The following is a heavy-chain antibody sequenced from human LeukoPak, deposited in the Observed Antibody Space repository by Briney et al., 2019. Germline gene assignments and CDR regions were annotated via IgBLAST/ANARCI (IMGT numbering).Heavy chain of an antibody. CDR2: IYYSGST. V-gene: IGHV4-59*08. D-gene: IGHD7-27*01. J-gene: IGHJ4*02. Sequence: PSETLSLTCTVSGGSISSYYWSWIRQPPGKGLEWIGHIYYSGSTNYNPSLKSRVTISVDTSKNQSSLKLSSVTAADTAVYYCARHAQLGIFDYWGQGTLVTVSS. CDR3: ARHAQLGIFDY. CDR1: GGSISSYY.